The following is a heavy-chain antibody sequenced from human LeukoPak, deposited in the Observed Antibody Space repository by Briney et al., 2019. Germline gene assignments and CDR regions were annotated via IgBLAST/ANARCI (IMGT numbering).Heavy chain of an antibody. D-gene: IGHD3-16*01. Sequence: ASVKVSCKASGYTFTSHGISWVRPAPGQGLEWMGWISSNNGNTKYARKFQGRVTMTTETSTSTAYMELRSLRSDDTAVYYCARDEGGPVNYWGQGTLITVSS. CDR3: ARDEGGPVNY. CDR2: ISSNNGNT. CDR1: GYTFTSHG. J-gene: IGHJ4*02. V-gene: IGHV1-18*01.